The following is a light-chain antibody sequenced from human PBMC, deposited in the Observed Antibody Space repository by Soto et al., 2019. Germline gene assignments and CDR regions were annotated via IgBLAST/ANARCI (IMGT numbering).Light chain of an antibody. Sequence: QSALTQPPSASGSPGQSVTISCTGTSSDVGGYGYVSWYRQHAGKAPKLMIYEVSQRPSGVPDRFSGSKSGNTASLTVSGLQADDEADYYCSSYADVNNLVFGGGTKVTVL. CDR1: SSDVGGYGY. CDR2: EVS. CDR3: SSYADVNNLV. V-gene: IGLV2-8*01. J-gene: IGLJ2*01.